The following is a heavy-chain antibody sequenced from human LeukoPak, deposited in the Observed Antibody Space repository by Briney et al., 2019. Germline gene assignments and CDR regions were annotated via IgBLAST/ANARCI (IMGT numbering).Heavy chain of an antibody. J-gene: IGHJ4*02. CDR1: GGSFSGYY. CDR2: INHSGST. D-gene: IGHD2-15*01. V-gene: IGHV4-34*01. CDR3: ARGRGGPNLDY. Sequence: SETLSLTCAVYGGSFSGYYWSWIRQPPGKGLEWIGEINHSGSTNYNPSLKSQVTISVDTSKNQFSLKLSSVTAADTAVYYCARGRGGPNLDYWGQGTLVTVSS.